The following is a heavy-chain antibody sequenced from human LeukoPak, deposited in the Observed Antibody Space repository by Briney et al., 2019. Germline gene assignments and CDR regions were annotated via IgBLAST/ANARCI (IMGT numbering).Heavy chain of an antibody. V-gene: IGHV3-30*03. CDR2: ISYDGSNK. Sequence: PGGSLRLFCAASGFTFSSYGMHWVRQAPGKGLEWVAVISYDGSNKYYADSVKGRFTISRDNSKNTLYLQMNSLRAEDTAVYYCVEFDYWGQGTLVTVSS. CDR1: GFTFSSYG. CDR3: VEFDY. J-gene: IGHJ4*02.